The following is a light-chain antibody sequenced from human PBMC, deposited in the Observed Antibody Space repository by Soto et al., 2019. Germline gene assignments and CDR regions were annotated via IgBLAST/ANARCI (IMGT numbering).Light chain of an antibody. CDR1: QSVSSY. V-gene: IGKV3-11*01. CDR2: DAS. CDR3: QQRSNWQGLT. J-gene: IGKJ4*01. Sequence: EIVLTQSPATLSLSPGERVTLSCRASQSVSSYLAWYQQKPGQAPRLLIYDASNRATGIPARFSGSGSGTDFTLTISSLEPEDFAVYYCQQRSNWQGLTFGGGT.